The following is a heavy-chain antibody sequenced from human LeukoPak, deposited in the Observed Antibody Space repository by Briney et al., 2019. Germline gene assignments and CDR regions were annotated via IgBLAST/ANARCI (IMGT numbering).Heavy chain of an antibody. CDR1: GFTFGSYA. Sequence: PGGSLRLSCAASGFTFGSYAMSWVRQAPGKGLEWVSDINGSGGSTYYTDSVKGRFTISRDNSKNTLYLQMNSLRAEDTAVYYCAKDPKLGYFDYWGQGTLVTVSS. CDR3: AKDPKLGYFDY. V-gene: IGHV3-23*01. CDR2: INGSGGST. J-gene: IGHJ4*02. D-gene: IGHD7-27*01.